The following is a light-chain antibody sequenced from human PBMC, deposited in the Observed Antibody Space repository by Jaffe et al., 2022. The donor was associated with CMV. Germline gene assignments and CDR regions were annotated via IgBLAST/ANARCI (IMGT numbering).Light chain of an antibody. CDR1: SSDIGTYNF. V-gene: IGLV2-14*03. CDR3: SSYTTSSLWV. J-gene: IGLJ3*02. CDR2: DVT. Sequence: QSALTQPASMSGSPGQSITISCTGTSSDIGTYNFVSWYQQHPGNTPKLMIYDVTNRPSGVSDRFSGSKSGNTASLTISGLQAEDEADYYCSSYTTSSLWVFGGGTKVTVL.